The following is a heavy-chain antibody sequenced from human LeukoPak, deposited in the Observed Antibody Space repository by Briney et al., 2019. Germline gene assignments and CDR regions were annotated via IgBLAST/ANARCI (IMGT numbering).Heavy chain of an antibody. Sequence: PGGSLRLSCAASGFTFSSYWMHWVRQAPGKGLVWVSRINSDGSSTSYADSVKGRFTISRDNAKNTLYLQMNSLRAEDTAVYCCARVAVRGARGPDYYYGMDVWGQGTTVTASS. CDR2: INSDGSST. D-gene: IGHD3-10*01. J-gene: IGHJ6*02. V-gene: IGHV3-74*01. CDR1: GFTFSSYW. CDR3: ARVAVRGARGPDYYYGMDV.